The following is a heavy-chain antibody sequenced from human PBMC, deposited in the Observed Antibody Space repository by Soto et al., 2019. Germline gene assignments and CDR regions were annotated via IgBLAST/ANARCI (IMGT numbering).Heavy chain of an antibody. CDR3: ARRAWKRTTGRAWYFDY. Sequence: PSETLSLTCAVYGGSFSGYYWSWIRQPPGKGLEWIGEINHSGSTNYNPSHKSRVTISVDTSKNQFSLKLSSVTAADTAVYYCARRAWKRTTGRAWYFDYWGQGTLVTVSS. J-gene: IGHJ4*02. CDR1: GGSFSGYY. D-gene: IGHD1-1*01. V-gene: IGHV4-34*01. CDR2: INHSGST.